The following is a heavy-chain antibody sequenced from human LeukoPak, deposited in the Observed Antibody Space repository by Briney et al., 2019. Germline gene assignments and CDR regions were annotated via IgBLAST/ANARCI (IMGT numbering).Heavy chain of an antibody. CDR3: AAGGIAVAGTSRWYFDL. J-gene: IGHJ2*01. Sequence: SVKVSCKASGGTFSSYAISWVRQAPGQGLEWMGGIIPIFGTANYAQKFQGRVTITADESTSTAYMQLSSLRSEDAAVYYCAAGGIAVAGTSRWYFDLWGRGTLVAVSS. CDR2: IIPIFGTA. D-gene: IGHD6-19*01. V-gene: IGHV1-69*13. CDR1: GGTFSSYA.